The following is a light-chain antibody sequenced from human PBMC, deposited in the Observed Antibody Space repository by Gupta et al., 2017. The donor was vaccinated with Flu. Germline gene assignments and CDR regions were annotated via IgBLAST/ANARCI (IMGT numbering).Light chain of an antibody. Sequence: SYVLTQPPSESVAPGQTARITCGGNNIGSKSVHWYQQKPGQAPVLVVYDDSDRPSGIPDRFSCSNSGNTATLTISRVEAGDEADYYCQVWDSSSDHPFVFGGGTKLTVL. CDR2: DDS. CDR1: NIGSKS. J-gene: IGLJ2*01. CDR3: QVWDSSSDHPFV. V-gene: IGLV3-21*02.